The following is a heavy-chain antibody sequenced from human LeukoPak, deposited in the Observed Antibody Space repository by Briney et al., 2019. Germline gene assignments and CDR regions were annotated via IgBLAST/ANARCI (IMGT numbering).Heavy chain of an antibody. D-gene: IGHD2-21*02. CDR2: ISGGGGST. V-gene: IGHV3-23*01. Sequence: GGSLRLSCAASGFTFNNHAMNWVRQAPGKGLEWVSSISGGGGSTNYADSVKGRFTISRDNSKNTLSLEMNSLRADDTAVYFCAKGRVVTTSPLNYWGQGTLVTVSS. CDR1: GFTFNNHA. J-gene: IGHJ4*02. CDR3: AKGRVVTTSPLNY.